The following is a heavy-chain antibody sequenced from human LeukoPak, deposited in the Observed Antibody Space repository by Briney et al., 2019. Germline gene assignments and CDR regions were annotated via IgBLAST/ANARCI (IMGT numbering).Heavy chain of an antibody. CDR2: INPNSGDT. V-gene: IGHV1-2*02. J-gene: IGHJ5*02. Sequence: GASVKVSCKASGYTFTGYYMHWVRQAPGQGLEWMGWINPNSGDTNYAQKFQGRVTMTRDTSISTAYMELSRLRSDDTAVHYCARDKDTALVNCFDPWGQGTLVTVSS. CDR3: ARDKDTALVNCFDP. D-gene: IGHD5-18*01. CDR1: GYTFTGYY.